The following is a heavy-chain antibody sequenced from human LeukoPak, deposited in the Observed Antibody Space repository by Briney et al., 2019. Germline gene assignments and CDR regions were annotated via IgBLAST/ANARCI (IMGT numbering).Heavy chain of an antibody. V-gene: IGHV3-53*01. Sequence: GGSLRLSCAASGFTVSSNYMSWVRQAPGKGLEWVSVIYSGGSTYYADSVKGRFTISRDNSKNTLYLQMNSLRAEDTAVYYCARDYQLGYWAFVTYYYYYMDVWGKGTTVTVSS. CDR2: IYSGGST. J-gene: IGHJ6*03. CDR3: ARDYQLGYWAFVTYYYYYMDV. CDR1: GFTVSSNY. D-gene: IGHD2-15*01.